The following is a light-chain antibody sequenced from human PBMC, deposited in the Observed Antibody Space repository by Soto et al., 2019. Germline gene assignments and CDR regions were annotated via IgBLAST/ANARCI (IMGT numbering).Light chain of an antibody. Sequence: QSALTQPRSVSGSPGQSVTVSCIGTSSDVGDYNSVSWYQQHPGKAPKLMIYDVSKRPSGVPDRFSGSKSGNTASLTISGLQAEDEADYYCCSYVGGYPYVLGLGTKVTVL. J-gene: IGLJ1*01. CDR2: DVS. CDR3: CSYVGGYPYV. CDR1: SSDVGDYNS. V-gene: IGLV2-11*01.